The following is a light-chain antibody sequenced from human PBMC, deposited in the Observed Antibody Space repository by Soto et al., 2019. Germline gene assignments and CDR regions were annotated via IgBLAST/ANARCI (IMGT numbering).Light chain of an antibody. Sequence: QSVLTQPASVSGSPGQSITISCTGTSSDVGGYNYVSWYQQHPGRVPKLLIYDLSYRPSGVSNRFSGSKSGNTASLTISGLQAEDEAEYYCSSYTSSTTFGVFGTGTKVTV. CDR3: SSYTSSTTFGV. V-gene: IGLV2-14*03. J-gene: IGLJ1*01. CDR1: SSDVGGYNY. CDR2: DLS.